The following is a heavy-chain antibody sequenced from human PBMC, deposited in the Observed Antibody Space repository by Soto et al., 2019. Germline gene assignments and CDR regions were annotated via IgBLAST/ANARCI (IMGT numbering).Heavy chain of an antibody. CDR2: ISYDGSNK. J-gene: IGHJ3*02. CDR3: AKDWYYYDSSGYYDGGVISAFDI. Sequence: QVQLVESGGGVVQPGRSLRLSCAASGFTFSSYGMHWVRQAPGKGLEWVAVISYDGSNKYYADSVKGRFTISRDNSKNTLYLQMNSLRAEDTAVYYCAKDWYYYDSSGYYDGGVISAFDIWGQGTMVTVSS. D-gene: IGHD3-22*01. V-gene: IGHV3-30*18. CDR1: GFTFSSYG.